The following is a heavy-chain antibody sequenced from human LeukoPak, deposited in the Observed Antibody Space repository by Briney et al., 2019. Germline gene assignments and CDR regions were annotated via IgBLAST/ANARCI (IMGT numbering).Heavy chain of an antibody. J-gene: IGHJ4*02. V-gene: IGHV4-59*08. CDR1: GDSVSGVY. CDR3: ARHPFATPFDY. Sequence: SETLSLTCTVSGDSVSGVYWSWIRQPPGKGLEWIGYVYYSGDTNYNPSLKSRATMSLDTSKNQVSLRLSSVTAADTAVYYCARHPFATPFDYWGRGTLLTVSS. CDR2: VYYSGDT. D-gene: IGHD2-15*01.